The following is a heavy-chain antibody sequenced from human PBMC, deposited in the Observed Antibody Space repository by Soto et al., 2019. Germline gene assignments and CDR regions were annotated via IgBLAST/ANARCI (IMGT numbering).Heavy chain of an antibody. J-gene: IGHJ4*01. Sequence: QVQLVQSGPQVKKPGSSVKVSCTASGGTFGRYPISWVRQASGQGLEWMGGNLPVLGNTNVAQRFQDRLTLTAAACKSTAYLELSRLRPEDPAVYYSARGCVVVSGTNAPVAQWGDGIRVTVSP. CDR2: NLPVLGNT. V-gene: IGHV1-69*01. CDR1: GGTFGRYP. D-gene: IGHD2-21*02. CDR3: ARGCVVVSGTNAPVAQ.